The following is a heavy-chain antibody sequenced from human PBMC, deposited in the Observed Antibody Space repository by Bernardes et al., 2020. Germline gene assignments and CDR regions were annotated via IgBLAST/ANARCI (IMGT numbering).Heavy chain of an antibody. CDR1: GYNFATYW. CDR2: IYPDDSET. V-gene: IGHV5-51*01. CDR3: AGRDYYDGGAFEY. J-gene: IGHJ4*02. Sequence: GESLKISCQASGYNFATYWIGWVRQMPGKGLEWMGIIYPDDSETRYSPSFQGQVIISADESMGTAFLQWSSLKASDTAIYYCAGRDYYDGGAFEYWGQGTLVTVSS. D-gene: IGHD3-22*01.